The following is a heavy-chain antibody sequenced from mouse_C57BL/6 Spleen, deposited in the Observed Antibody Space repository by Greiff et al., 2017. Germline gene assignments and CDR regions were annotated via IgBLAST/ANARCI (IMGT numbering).Heavy chain of an antibody. CDR1: GYTFTSYG. D-gene: IGHD1-1*01. V-gene: IGHV1-81*01. J-gene: IGHJ4*01. CDR3: ASSRMATVVDLYAMDD. Sequence: QVQLQQSGAELARPGASVKLSCKASGYTFTSYGISWVKQRTGQGLEWIGEIYPRSGNTYYNEKFKGKATLTADKSSSTAYMELRSLTSEDSAVYFCASSRMATVVDLYAMDDWGQGTSVTVSS. CDR2: IYPRSGNT.